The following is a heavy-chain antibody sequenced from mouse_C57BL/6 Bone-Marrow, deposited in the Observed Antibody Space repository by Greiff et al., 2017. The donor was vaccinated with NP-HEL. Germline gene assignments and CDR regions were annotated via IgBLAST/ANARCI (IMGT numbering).Heavy chain of an antibody. J-gene: IGHJ4*01. CDR2: ISNGGGST. CDR1: GFTFSDYY. CDR3: SRHQGAYYAMDY. D-gene: IGHD3-2*02. V-gene: IGHV5-12*01. Sequence: EVKLVESGGGLVQPGGSLKLSCAASGFTFSDYYMYWVRQTPEKRLEWVAYISNGGGSTYYPDTVKGRFTISRDTAKNTLYLQMRRLKSDYTAMYYCSRHQGAYYAMDYWGQGTSVTVSS.